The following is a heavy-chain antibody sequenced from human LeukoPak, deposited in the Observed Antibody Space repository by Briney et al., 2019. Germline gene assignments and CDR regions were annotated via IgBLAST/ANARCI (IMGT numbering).Heavy chain of an antibody. CDR2: MSGTGNT. CDR1: GFTVSSNY. CDR3: AKEDGRGSSFDS. D-gene: IGHD3-10*02. J-gene: IGHJ4*02. Sequence: GGSLRLSCAASGFTVSSNYMSWVRQAPGKGLEWVSTMSGTGNTFYADSVTGRFTISRDDSDNTLFLQMDSLGVSDAAIYYCAKEDGRGSSFDSWGQGTLVTVSP. V-gene: IGHV3-53*01.